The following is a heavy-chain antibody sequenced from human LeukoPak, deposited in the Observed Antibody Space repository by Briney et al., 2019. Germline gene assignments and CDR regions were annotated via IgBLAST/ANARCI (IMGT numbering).Heavy chain of an antibody. D-gene: IGHD5-12*01. CDR2: MHNSGSS. V-gene: IGHV4-59*01. Sequence: SETLSLSCTVSGASTSHFYWNWIRQPPGKGLEWIGYMHNSGSSKHNPSLKSRVTISIDTSKNQFSLQLTSATAADTAMYFCARSAEWLRNAFDIWGHGTLVIVSS. CDR3: ARSAEWLRNAFDI. J-gene: IGHJ3*02. CDR1: GASTSHFY.